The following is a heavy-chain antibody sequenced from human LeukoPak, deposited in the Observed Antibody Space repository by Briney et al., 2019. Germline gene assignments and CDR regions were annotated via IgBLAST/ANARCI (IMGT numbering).Heavy chain of an antibody. J-gene: IGHJ4*02. CDR3: ARDDKWAFDY. D-gene: IGHD1-26*01. V-gene: IGHV3-69-1*02. CDR2: ISFTSAI. CDR1: GFTFANYA. Sequence: GGSLRLSCAASGFTFANYALNWFRHTPGKGLEWLSYISFTSAIYYADSVKGRFTISRDNAKKSLYLQMNSLRAEDTAVYYCARDDKWAFDYWGQGTLVTVSS.